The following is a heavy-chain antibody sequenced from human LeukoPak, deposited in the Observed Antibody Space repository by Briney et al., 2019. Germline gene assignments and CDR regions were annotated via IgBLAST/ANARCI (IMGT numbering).Heavy chain of an antibody. CDR3: ANTTTETPGWFDP. J-gene: IGHJ5*02. CDR2: ISGRGVST. V-gene: IGHV3-23*01. CDR1: GFTFSSYA. D-gene: IGHD4-11*01. Sequence: GGSLRLSCAASGFTFSSYAMSWVRQAPGKGLEWVSAISGRGVSTYYADSVKGRFTISRDNSKNTLYLQMNSLRAEDTAFYYCANTTTETPGWFDPWGQGTLVTVSS.